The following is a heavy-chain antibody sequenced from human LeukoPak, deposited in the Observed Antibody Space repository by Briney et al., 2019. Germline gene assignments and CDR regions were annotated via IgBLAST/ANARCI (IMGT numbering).Heavy chain of an antibody. CDR1: GFTFSSYA. J-gene: IGHJ5*02. V-gene: IGHV3-30-3*01. Sequence: GGSLRLSCAASGFTFSSYAMHWVRQAPGKGLEWVAVISYDGSNRYYADSVKGRFTISRDNSKNTLYLQMNSLRAEDTAVYYCAREWGTGFDPWGQGTLVTVSS. CDR3: AREWGTGFDP. D-gene: IGHD1-1*01. CDR2: ISYDGSNR.